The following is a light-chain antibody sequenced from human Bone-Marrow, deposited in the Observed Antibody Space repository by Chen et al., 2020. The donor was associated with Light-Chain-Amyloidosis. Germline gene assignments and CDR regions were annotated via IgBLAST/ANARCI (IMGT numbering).Light chain of an antibody. CDR3: QSADSSGTYEVI. CDR1: DLPTKY. Sequence: SYELTQPPSVSVPPEQMARITCSGDDLPTKYAYWYQQKPGQAPVLVIHRDTERPSGISERFSGSSSGTTATLTISGVQAEDEADYHCQSADSSGTYEVIFGGGTKLTVL. CDR2: RDT. J-gene: IGLJ2*01. V-gene: IGLV3-25*03.